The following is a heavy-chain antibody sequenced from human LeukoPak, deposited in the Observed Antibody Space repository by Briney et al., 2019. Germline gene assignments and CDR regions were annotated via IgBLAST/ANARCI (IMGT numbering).Heavy chain of an antibody. CDR1: GFTFRSHA. CDR2: LIENGATT. J-gene: IGHJ4*02. CDR3: VSFYETY. V-gene: IGHV3-23*01. Sequence: GGSLRLSCAASGFTFRSHAMSWVRQAPGKGLQFVSGLIENGATTYYADSVKGRFTISRDNAKNTVYLQMNSLRAEDTAVYYCVSFYETYWGRGTLVTVSS. D-gene: IGHD2/OR15-2a*01.